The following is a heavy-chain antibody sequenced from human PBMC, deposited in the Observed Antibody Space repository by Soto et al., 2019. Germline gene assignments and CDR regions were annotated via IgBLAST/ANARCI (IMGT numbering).Heavy chain of an antibody. V-gene: IGHV3-49*04. CDR2: IRGSTYGGTT. CDR3: SRDGDFYGLDV. J-gene: IGHJ6*02. Sequence: EVQLVESGGGLVQPGRSLRLSCTFSGFTSDDYDYALTWVRQAPGKGLQCLGLIRGSTYGGTTEYAASVKGRFTISRDDSKGITYLQMNSLKPEDTAVYYCSRDGDFYGLDVWGQGTTVTVSS. CDR1: GFTSDDYDYA. D-gene: IGHD3-3*01.